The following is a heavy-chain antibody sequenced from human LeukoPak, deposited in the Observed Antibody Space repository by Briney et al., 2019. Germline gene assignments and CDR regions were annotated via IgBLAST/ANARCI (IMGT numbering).Heavy chain of an antibody. D-gene: IGHD2-15*01. CDR2: INHSGST. CDR3: AQGWSDAFDI. V-gene: IGHV4-34*01. J-gene: IGHJ3*02. Sequence: SETLSLTCAVYGGSFSGYYWSWLRQPPGKGLEWIGEINHSGSTNYNPSLKSRVTISIYTSKNHFSLKLSSVTAADTAVYYCAQGWSDAFDIWGQGTMVTVSS. CDR1: GGSFSGYY.